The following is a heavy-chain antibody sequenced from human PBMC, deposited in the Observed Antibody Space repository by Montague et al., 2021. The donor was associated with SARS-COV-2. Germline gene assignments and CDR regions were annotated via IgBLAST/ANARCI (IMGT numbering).Heavy chain of an antibody. CDR1: GGSISSGSYY. CDR2: IYTSGNT. D-gene: IGHD1-26*01. Sequence: TLSLTCTVSGGSISSGSYYWTWIRQPAGKGLEWIGRIYTSGNTNYNPSLKSRVTISVDRSKNQFSLKLSSVTAADTVVYYCAREDDNGSYWLRGMDVWGQGTTVTVSS. CDR3: AREDDNGSYWLRGMDV. V-gene: IGHV4-61*02. J-gene: IGHJ6*02.